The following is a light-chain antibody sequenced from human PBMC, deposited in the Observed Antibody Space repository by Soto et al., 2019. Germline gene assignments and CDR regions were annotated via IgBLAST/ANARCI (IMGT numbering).Light chain of an antibody. CDR1: QSVGGK. CDR2: GAS. J-gene: IGKJ5*01. Sequence: TVLTQSPLTLSLSPGERATLSCRASQSVGGKVAWYQQKPGQAPKLLISGASSRAPGIPDRFSGSGSGADFPLSISRLEPEDFALYYCQHYAAAPITFGQGTRLDI. V-gene: IGKV3-20*01. CDR3: QHYAAAPIT.